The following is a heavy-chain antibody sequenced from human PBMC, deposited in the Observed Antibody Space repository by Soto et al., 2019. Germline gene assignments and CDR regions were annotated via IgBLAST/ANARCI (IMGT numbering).Heavy chain of an antibody. CDR3: ARSGDSYDSSGYYY. CDR2: ISSSSSTI. D-gene: IGHD3-22*01. CDR1: GFTFSSYS. V-gene: IGHV3-48*02. Sequence: PGGSLRLSCAASGFTFSSYSMNWVRQAPGKGLEWVSYISSSSSTIYYADSVKGRFTTSRDNAKNSLYLQMNSLRDEDTAVYYCARSGDSYDSSGYYYWGQGTLVTVSS. J-gene: IGHJ4*02.